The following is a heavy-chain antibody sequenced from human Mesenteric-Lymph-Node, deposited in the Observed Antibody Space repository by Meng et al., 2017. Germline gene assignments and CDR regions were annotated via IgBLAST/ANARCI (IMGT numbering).Heavy chain of an antibody. Sequence: ASVKVTCMASGYTFTSYYMHWVRQAPGQGLEWMGWINPNSGGTNYAQKFQGRVTMTRDTSISTAYMELSRLRSDDTAVYYCARENRYSRYGYFDYWGQGTLVTVSS. CDR2: INPNSGGT. CDR1: GYTFTSYY. D-gene: IGHD2-2*01. CDR3: ARENRYSRYGYFDY. V-gene: IGHV1-2*02. J-gene: IGHJ4*02.